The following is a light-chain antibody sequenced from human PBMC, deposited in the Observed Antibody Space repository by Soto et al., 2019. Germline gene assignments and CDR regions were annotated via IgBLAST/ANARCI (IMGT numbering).Light chain of an antibody. J-gene: IGLJ2*01. CDR1: SSNIGNNY. CDR3: GTWDSSLSAGV. V-gene: IGLV1-51*01. CDR2: DNN. Sequence: QSVLTQPPSVSAAPGQKGTISCSGSSSNIGNNYVSWYQQLPGTAPKLLIYDNNKRPSGIPDRFSGSKPGTSATLGITGLQTGDEADYYCGTWDSSLSAGVFGGGTKVTVL.